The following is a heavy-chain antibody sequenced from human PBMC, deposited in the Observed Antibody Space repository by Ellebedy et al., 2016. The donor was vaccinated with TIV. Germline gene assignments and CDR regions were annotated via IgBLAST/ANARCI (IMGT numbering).Heavy chain of an antibody. CDR1: GFTFSNYG. V-gene: IGHV3-30*03. Sequence: GESLKISXAASGFTFSNYGMHWVRQAPGKGLEWVAVISYDGSDKDYADSVKGRFTISRDDSKNTLYLQMNSLRGEDTAVYYCARPDSEDNYMDVWGKGTAVTVSS. CDR3: ARPDSEDNYMDV. J-gene: IGHJ6*03. CDR2: ISYDGSDK.